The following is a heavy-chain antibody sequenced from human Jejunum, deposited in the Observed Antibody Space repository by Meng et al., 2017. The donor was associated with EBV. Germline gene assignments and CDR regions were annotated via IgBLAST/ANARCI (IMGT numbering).Heavy chain of an antibody. J-gene: IGHJ4*02. D-gene: IGHD1-26*01. CDR3: TRAGYYRFDY. CDR2: INPDGRTI. V-gene: IGHV3-74*02. Sequence: AGSGGGVVRPGGALRLSVAASGFTLSDHWIHWVRQAPGEGLMWVSRINPDGRTINYGDSVKGRFTISRDNAKNTVYLQMNSLRAEDTAVYYCTRAGYYRFDYWGQGALVTVSS. CDR1: GFTLSDHW.